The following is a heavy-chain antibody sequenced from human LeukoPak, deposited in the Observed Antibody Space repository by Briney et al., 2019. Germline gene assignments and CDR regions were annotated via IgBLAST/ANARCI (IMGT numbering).Heavy chain of an antibody. J-gene: IGHJ6*02. V-gene: IGHV3-23*01. Sequence: GGSLRLSYAASGFTFSSYAMSWVRQAPGKGLEWVSAISGSGGSTYYADSVKGRFTISRDNSKNTLYLQMNSLRAEDTAVYYCAKALTTNYYYYGMDVWGQGTTVTVSS. CDR2: ISGSGGST. CDR3: AKALTTNYYYYGMDV. CDR1: GFTFSSYA. D-gene: IGHD1-14*01.